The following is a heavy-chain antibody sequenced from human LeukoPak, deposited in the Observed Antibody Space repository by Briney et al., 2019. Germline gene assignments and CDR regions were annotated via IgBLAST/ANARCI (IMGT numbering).Heavy chain of an antibody. CDR1: GGTFSNYG. CDR2: LNPYSGGT. V-gene: IGHV1-2*02. D-gene: IGHD6-19*01. J-gene: IGHJ4*02. CDR3: ARALTRYSTAWYGY. Sequence: ASVKVSCKASGGTFSNYGISWVRQAPGQGLEWMGWLNPYSGGTNYAQKFQGRVTLTRDTSITTAYMDLSSLTSDDTALYYCARALTRYSTAWYGYWGQGTLVTVSS.